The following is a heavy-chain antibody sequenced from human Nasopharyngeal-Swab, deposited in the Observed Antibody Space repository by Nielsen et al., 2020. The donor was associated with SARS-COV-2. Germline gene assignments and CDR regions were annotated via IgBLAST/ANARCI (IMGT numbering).Heavy chain of an antibody. Sequence: GESLNISCASSGFTFNNAWMRRVREAPGKRLERVGRIKSKTDRGTPDYAAPVKGRFTISRDDSKNTLYLQMNSLKTEDTAVYNCTTAVLVRGWGGYWGQGTLVTVSS. CDR3: TTAVLVRGWGGY. V-gene: IGHV3-15*01. D-gene: IGHD3-10*01. CDR2: IKSKTDRGTP. CDR1: GFTFNNAW. J-gene: IGHJ4*02.